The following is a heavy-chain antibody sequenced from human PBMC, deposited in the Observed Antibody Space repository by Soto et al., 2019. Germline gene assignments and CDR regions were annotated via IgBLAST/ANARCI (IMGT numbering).Heavy chain of an antibody. Sequence: PGGSLRLACTASGFTFSSYSMNWVRQAPGKGLEWVSYIFSSSNGIHYADSVKGRFAISRDNAKNSLYLQMNSLRAEDTAVYYCARHPERIAEIGWFDPWGQGP. CDR1: GFTFSSYS. D-gene: IGHD6-13*01. V-gene: IGHV3-48*01. J-gene: IGHJ5*02. CDR2: IFSSSNGI. CDR3: ARHPERIAEIGWFDP.